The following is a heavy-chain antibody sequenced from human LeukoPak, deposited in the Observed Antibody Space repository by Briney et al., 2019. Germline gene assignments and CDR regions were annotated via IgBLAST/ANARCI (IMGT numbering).Heavy chain of an antibody. CDR1: GYSISSGYY. Sequence: SETLSLTCAVSGYSISSGYYWGWIRQPPGKGLEWVGGISHSGSSYYNPSLKSRVTISVDTSKNQFSLKLSSVTAAGTAVYYCARDSSSSPFATWGQGTLVTVSS. J-gene: IGHJ4*02. D-gene: IGHD6-6*01. CDR3: ARDSSSSPFAT. V-gene: IGHV4-38-2*02. CDR2: ISHSGSS.